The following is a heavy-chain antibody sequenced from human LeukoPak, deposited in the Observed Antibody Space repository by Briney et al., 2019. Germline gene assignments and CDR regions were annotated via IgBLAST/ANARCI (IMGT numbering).Heavy chain of an antibody. Sequence: GGSLRLSCAASRFTFSSYAMHWVRQAPGKGLEWVAVISYDGSNKYYADSVKGRFTISRDNSKNTLYLQMNSLRAEDTAVYYCARDDYCSSTSCYTGFDYWGQGTLVTVSS. CDR1: RFTFSSYA. D-gene: IGHD2-2*02. J-gene: IGHJ4*02. V-gene: IGHV3-30-3*01. CDR2: ISYDGSNK. CDR3: ARDDYCSSTSCYTGFDY.